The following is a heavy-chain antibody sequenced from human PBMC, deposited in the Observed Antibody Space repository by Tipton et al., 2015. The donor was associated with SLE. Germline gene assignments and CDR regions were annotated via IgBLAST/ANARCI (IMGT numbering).Heavy chain of an antibody. J-gene: IGHJ4*02. Sequence: TLSLTCAVSDYSISSGYYWGWIRQPPGKGLEWIATIYHSGSTYYNPSLKSRVTISLDTSKNQFSLKLGSVTAADTAVYYCARPYSAYDPASYFDSWGQGTLVTVSS. CDR3: ARPYSAYDPASYFDS. CDR1: DYSISSGYY. V-gene: IGHV4-38-2*01. D-gene: IGHD5-12*01. CDR2: IYHSGST.